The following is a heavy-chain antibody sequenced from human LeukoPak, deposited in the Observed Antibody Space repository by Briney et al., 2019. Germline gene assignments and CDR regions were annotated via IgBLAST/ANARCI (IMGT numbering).Heavy chain of an antibody. V-gene: IGHV1-18*01. CDR2: ISAYNGNT. J-gene: IGHJ6*02. CDR1: GYTFTSYG. D-gene: IGHD2-2*01. CDR3: AAPGLIYCSSTSCSKPKDLYYYYYGMDV. Sequence: ASVKVSCKASGYTFTSYGISWVRQAPGQGLEWMGWISAYNGNTNYAQKLQGRVTMTTDTSTSTAYMELRSLRSDDTAVYYCAAPGLIYCSSTSCSKPKDLYYYYYGMDVWGQGTTVTVSS.